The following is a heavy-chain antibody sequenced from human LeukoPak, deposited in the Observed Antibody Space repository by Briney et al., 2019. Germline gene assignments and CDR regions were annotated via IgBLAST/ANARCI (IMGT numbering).Heavy chain of an antibody. CDR3: ARVGMGDVVAAHFDY. D-gene: IGHD2-15*01. V-gene: IGHV4-30-4*01. Sequence: PSETLSLTCTVSGGSISSGDYYWSWIRQPPGKGLEWIGYIYYSGSTYYNPSLKSRVTISVDTSKNQFSLKLSSVTAADTAVYYCARVGMGDVVAAHFDYWGQGTLVTVSP. CDR1: GGSISSGDYY. CDR2: IYYSGST. J-gene: IGHJ4*02.